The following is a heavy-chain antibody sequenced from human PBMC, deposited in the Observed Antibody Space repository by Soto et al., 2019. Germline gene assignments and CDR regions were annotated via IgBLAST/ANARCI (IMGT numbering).Heavy chain of an antibody. D-gene: IGHD3-10*01. J-gene: IGHJ4*02. CDR1: GASIYNGGYF. CDR2: ILNSGSP. V-gene: IGHV4-30-4*01. Sequence: SETLSLTCSVSGASIYNGGYFWSWIRQSPGRGLEWIGHILNSGSPYNNPSLKSRVTISADTSMNQFSLKLSSVTAADTAVYYCASEGVSYYYGSGSYYNAGYFDYWGQGTLVTVSS. CDR3: ASEGVSYYYGSGSYYNAGYFDY.